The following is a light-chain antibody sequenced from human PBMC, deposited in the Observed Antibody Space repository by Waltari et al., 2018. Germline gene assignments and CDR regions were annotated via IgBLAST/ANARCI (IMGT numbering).Light chain of an antibody. V-gene: IGLV8-61*01. Sequence: QTVVTQEPSLSVSPGGTVTLTCALSSGSLSTTSYATWYQQTPGQAPRTLVYKATACSSGSPDRFSGSILGNTAALTITGAQADDESDYYCALYMGSGIWVFGGGTRLTVL. CDR2: KAT. CDR3: ALYMGSGIWV. J-gene: IGLJ3*02. CDR1: SGSLSTTSY.